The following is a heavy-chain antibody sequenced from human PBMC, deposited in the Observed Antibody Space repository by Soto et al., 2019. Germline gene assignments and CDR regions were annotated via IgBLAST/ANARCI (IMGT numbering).Heavy chain of an antibody. CDR3: ARPKSGYYGMDV. CDR1: GGSISSGGYY. Sequence: QVQLQESGPGLVKPSQTLSLTCTVSGGSISSGGYYWSWIRQHPGKGLEWIGYIYYSGSTYYNPSLNSRVTISVDRTKNQFSLKLSSVTAADTAVYYCARPKSGYYGMDVWGQGTTVTVSS. V-gene: IGHV4-31*03. J-gene: IGHJ6*02. D-gene: IGHD3-22*01. CDR2: IYYSGST.